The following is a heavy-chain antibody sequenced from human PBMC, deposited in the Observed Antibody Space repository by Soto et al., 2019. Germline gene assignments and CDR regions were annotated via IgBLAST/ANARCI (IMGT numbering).Heavy chain of an antibody. CDR3: ARSQRAGMDV. CDR2: IDWDDDK. Sequence: SGPTLVNPTQTLTLTCTFSGVSLITIVMCVSWIRQPPGKALEWLALIDWDDDKYYSTSLKTRLTISKDTSKNQVVLTMTNMDPVDTATYYCARSQRAGMDVWGQGTTVTVSS. CDR1: GVSLITIVMC. V-gene: IGHV2-70*01. J-gene: IGHJ6*02.